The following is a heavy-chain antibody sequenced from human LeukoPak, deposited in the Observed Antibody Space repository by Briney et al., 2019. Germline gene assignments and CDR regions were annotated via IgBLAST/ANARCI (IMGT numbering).Heavy chain of an antibody. CDR1: GGSISSYY. CDR2: IYYSGST. D-gene: IGHD2-8*01. Sequence: PSETLSLTCTVSGGSISSYYWSWIRQPPGKGLEWIGYIYYSGSTNYNPSLKSRVTISVDTSKNQFSLKLSSVTAADTAVYYCARSVWGGAGRILDYWGQGTQVTVSS. CDR3: ARSVWGGAGRILDY. V-gene: IGHV4-59*01. J-gene: IGHJ4*02.